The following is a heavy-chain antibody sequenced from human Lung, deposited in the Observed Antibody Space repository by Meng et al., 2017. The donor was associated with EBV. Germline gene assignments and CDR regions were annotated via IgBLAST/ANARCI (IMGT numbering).Heavy chain of an antibody. D-gene: IGHD1-26*01. V-gene: IGHV1-18*01. Sequence: QAQRVQSGGEVKKPGASGKVSCKASGYTFTNYGITWVRQAPGQGLEWMGWINAYNGDTNYAQTLQGRVTMTTDTSTSTAYMELRSLRSDDTAVYYCARVEVGITSGDYWGQGTLVTVSS. J-gene: IGHJ4*02. CDR3: ARVEVGITSGDY. CDR2: INAYNGDT. CDR1: GYTFTNYG.